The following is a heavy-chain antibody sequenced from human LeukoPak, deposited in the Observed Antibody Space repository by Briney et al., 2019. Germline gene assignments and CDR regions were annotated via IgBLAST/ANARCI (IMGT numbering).Heavy chain of an antibody. J-gene: IGHJ4*02. V-gene: IGHV3-30*02. CDR2: IRYDGSNK. CDR3: AKDSVAYSRSSYYFDY. CDR1: GFTFSNYG. Sequence: GGSLRLSCAASGFTFSNYGMHWVRQAPGKGLKWVAFIRYDGSNKYYADSVKGRFTISRDNSKNTLYLQMNSLRAEDTAVYYCAKDSVAYSRSSYYFDYWGQGTLVTVSS. D-gene: IGHD1-26*01.